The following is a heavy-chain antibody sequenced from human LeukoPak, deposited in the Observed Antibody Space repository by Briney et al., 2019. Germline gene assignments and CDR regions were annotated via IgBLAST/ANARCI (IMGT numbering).Heavy chain of an antibody. V-gene: IGHV3-33*03. CDR2: ISSDGLNK. CDR3: AKSLTGNVADLDY. CDR1: GFMFSNYG. Sequence: GGSLRLSCAVSGFMFSNYGMHWVRHAPGKGLDWLALISSDGLNKYYTDSVEGRFTISRDNSKSTVYLQMNSLRAEDTALYYCAKSLTGNVADLDYWGQGTLVTVSS. D-gene: IGHD1-14*01. J-gene: IGHJ4*02.